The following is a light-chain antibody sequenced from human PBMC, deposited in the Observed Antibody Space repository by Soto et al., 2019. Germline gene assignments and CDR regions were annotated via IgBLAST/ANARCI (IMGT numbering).Light chain of an antibody. CDR3: QSYDSSLSGGV. Sequence: QSVLTQPPSVSGAPGQRVTISCTGSSSNIGAGYDVHWYQQLPGTAPKLLIYGNNNRPSGVPDRFSGSKSGTSASLAITGLQAEDEPDYYCQSYDSSLSGGVFGGGTKLTVL. J-gene: IGLJ2*01. CDR2: GNN. V-gene: IGLV1-40*01. CDR1: SSNIGAGYD.